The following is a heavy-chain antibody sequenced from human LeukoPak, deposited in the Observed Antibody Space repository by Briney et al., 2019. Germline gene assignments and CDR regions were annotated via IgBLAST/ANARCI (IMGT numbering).Heavy chain of an antibody. J-gene: IGHJ4*02. CDR2: INHSGST. CDR3: ARQTPTYYDFWSGFYYFDY. CDR1: GGSFSGYY. D-gene: IGHD3-3*01. V-gene: IGHV4-34*01. Sequence: SSETLSLTCAVYGGSFSGYYWSWIRQPPGKGLEWIGEINHSGSTNYNPSLKSRVTISVDTSKNQFSLKLSSVTAADTAVYYCARQTPTYYDFWSGFYYFDYWGQGTLVTVSS.